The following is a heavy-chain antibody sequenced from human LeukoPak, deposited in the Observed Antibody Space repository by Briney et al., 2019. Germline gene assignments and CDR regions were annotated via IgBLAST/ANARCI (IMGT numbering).Heavy chain of an antibody. D-gene: IGHD1-26*01. J-gene: IGHJ4*02. Sequence: ASVKVSCKVSGYTLTELSIHRVRQAPGQGLEWMGGFDPDDGETISAQKFRGRLTMTEDTSTDTAYMQLSSLRSDDTAVFYCAASSSGSSLDSWGQGTLVIVSS. CDR2: FDPDDGET. CDR1: GYTLTELS. CDR3: AASSSGSSLDS. V-gene: IGHV1-24*01.